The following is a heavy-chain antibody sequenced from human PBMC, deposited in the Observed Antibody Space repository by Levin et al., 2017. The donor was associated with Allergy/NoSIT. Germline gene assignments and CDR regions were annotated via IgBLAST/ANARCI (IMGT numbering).Heavy chain of an antibody. CDR2: ISSSSSYI. CDR3: ARLVVPAATFDP. D-gene: IGHD2-2*01. Sequence: GESLKISCAASGFTFSSYSMNWVRQAPGKGLEWVSSISSSSSYIYYADSVKGRFTISRDNAKNSLYLQMNSLRAEDTAVYYCARLVVPAATFDPWGQGTLVTVSS. J-gene: IGHJ5*02. CDR1: GFTFSSYS. V-gene: IGHV3-21*01.